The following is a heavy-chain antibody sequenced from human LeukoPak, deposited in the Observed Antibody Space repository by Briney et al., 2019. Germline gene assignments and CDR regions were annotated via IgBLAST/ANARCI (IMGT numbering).Heavy chain of an antibody. D-gene: IGHD3-3*01. CDR3: AKEGGGYYSEGGY. CDR1: GFTFSSYA. CDR2: IIGSVGST. J-gene: IGHJ4*02. Sequence: GRSLRLSCAASGFTFSSYAMSWVRQAPGKGMEWVSAIIGSVGSTYYADSLKGRFTISKDNSKNPLYLQKTSLRAEDKAVYYCAKEGGGYYSEGGYWGQGTLVTVSS. V-gene: IGHV3-23*01.